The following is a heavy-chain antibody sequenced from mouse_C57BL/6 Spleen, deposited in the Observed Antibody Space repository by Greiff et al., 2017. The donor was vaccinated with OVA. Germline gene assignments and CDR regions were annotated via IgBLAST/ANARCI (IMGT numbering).Heavy chain of an antibody. Sequence: EVKLMESGEGLVKPGGSLKLSCAASGFTFSSYAMSWVRQTPEQRLEWVAYISSGGDYIYYADTVKGRFTISRDNARNTLYLQMSSLKSEDTAMYYCTRAGGSAWFAYWGQGTLVTVSA. CDR3: TRAGGSAWFAY. CDR1: GFTFSSYA. CDR2: ISSGGDYI. J-gene: IGHJ3*01. V-gene: IGHV5-9-1*02.